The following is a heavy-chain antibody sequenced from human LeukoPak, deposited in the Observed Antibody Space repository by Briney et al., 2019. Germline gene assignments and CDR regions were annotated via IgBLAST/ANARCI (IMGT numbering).Heavy chain of an antibody. CDR2: IYYSGTT. V-gene: IGHV4-59*08. CDR1: GGSISSYY. D-gene: IGHD3-3*01. J-gene: IGHJ4*02. CDR3: ARHLETQPVATFDY. Sequence: SETLSLTRTVSGGSISSYYWNWIRQPPGKGLEWIGYIYYSGTTSYNPSLKSRVSMSVDTSKNQFSLKLSSVTAADTAVYYCARHLETQPVATFDYWGQGTLVTVSS.